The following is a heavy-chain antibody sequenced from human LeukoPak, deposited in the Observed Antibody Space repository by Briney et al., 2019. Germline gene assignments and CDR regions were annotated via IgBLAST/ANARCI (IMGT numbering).Heavy chain of an antibody. CDR3: ARTYQWLEINAEYFQH. CDR1: GFVFTSYG. V-gene: IGHV1-18*01. D-gene: IGHD6-19*01. Sequence: ASVKVSCKASGFVFTSYGFTWVRQAPGQGLEWMGWISANDGKTHYSEKHQGRVTMSTDTVTSTAYMELRSLRSEDTAVYYCARTYQWLEINAEYFQHWGQGTQVTVSS. CDR2: ISANDGKT. J-gene: IGHJ1*01.